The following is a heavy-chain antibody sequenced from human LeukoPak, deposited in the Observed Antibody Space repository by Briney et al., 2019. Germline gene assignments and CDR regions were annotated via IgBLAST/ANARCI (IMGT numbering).Heavy chain of an antibody. Sequence: GESLKISCQCSGYTFTSYWIIWVRQIPGKGLELIGKIDPSDSYTSFSPSFQGHVTISADKSISAAFLQWSSLKASDTARYYCARHSNYDFWSGYLDYWGQGTLVTVSS. CDR3: ARHSNYDFWSGYLDY. V-gene: IGHV5-10-1*01. D-gene: IGHD3-3*01. J-gene: IGHJ4*02. CDR2: IDPSDSYT. CDR1: GYTFTSYW.